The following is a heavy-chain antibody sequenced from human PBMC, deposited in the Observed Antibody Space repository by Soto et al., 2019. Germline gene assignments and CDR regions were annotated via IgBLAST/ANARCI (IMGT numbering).Heavy chain of an antibody. CDR2: ISYDGSNK. CDR1: GFTFSSYT. J-gene: IGHJ4*02. Sequence: VQLVESGGGVVQPGRSLRLSCAASGFTFSSYTMHWVRQAPGKGLEWVAVISYDGSNKYYADSVKGRFTISRDNSKNTLYLQMNSLRAEDTAVYYCARSPRVAARKVGDYFDYWGQGTLVTVSS. CDR3: ARSPRVAARKVGDYFDY. D-gene: IGHD1-26*01. V-gene: IGHV3-30-3*01.